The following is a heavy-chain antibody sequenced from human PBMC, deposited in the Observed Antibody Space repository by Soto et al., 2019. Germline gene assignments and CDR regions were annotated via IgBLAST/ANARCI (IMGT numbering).Heavy chain of an antibody. CDR3: GSELTGITGTTGGMDV. CDR2: INPNSGGT. D-gene: IGHD1-7*01. V-gene: IGHV1-2*02. Sequence: ASVKVSCKASGYTFTGYYMHWVRQAPGQGLEWMGWINPNSGGTNYARKFQGRVTMTRDTSISTAYMELSRLRSDDTAVNYCGSELTGITGTTGGMDVWGQGTTVTSP. CDR1: GYTFTGYY. J-gene: IGHJ6*02.